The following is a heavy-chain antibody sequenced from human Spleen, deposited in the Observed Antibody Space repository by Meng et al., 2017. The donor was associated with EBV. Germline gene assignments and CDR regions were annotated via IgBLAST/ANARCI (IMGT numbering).Heavy chain of an antibody. V-gene: IGHV3-23*04. CDR3: AKDHRQGSGWYFVIWFDP. CDR2: IAYRGGST. Sequence: EVGWGEAGGGWVNPVGALGRCSAASGFIFSNDAMTWVRRARGKGREGVSTIAYRGGSTYYADSVKGRFTVSRDNSKNTVFLEMNNLRPDDSAQYYCAKDHRQGSGWYFVIWFDPRGHGTMVTVSS. CDR1: GFIFSNDA. D-gene: IGHD3-3*01. J-gene: IGHJ5*02.